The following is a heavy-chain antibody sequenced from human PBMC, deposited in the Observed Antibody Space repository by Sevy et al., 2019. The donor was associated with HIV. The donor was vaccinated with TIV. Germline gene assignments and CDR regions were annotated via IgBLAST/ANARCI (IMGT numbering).Heavy chain of an antibody. Sequence: SETLSLTCTVSGDSINTYYWSWIRQPPGKGLEWIGYVSHSGNTNYNPSLKSRVSMSVDPSTNQCSLKLKSVTAADTAVYYCARLRWDLVVVPGATPGCYFDSWGQGTLVTVSS. CDR1: GDSINTYY. CDR2: VSHSGNT. J-gene: IGHJ4*02. CDR3: ARLRWDLVVVPGATPGCYFDS. D-gene: IGHD2-2*02. V-gene: IGHV4-59*08.